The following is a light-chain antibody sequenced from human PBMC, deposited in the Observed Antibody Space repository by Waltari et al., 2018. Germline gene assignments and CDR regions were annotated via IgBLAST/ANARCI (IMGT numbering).Light chain of an antibody. Sequence: DIQRTQSPSPLPASVGDRATISCRASQSVGTWLAWYQQKPGKAPKLLIYMASSLESGVPSRFSGSGSGTEFTLTISSLQPDDFATYSCQQYSSFSTFGQGTKVDI. J-gene: IGKJ2*01. CDR2: MAS. CDR3: QQYSSFST. CDR1: QSVGTW. V-gene: IGKV1-5*03.